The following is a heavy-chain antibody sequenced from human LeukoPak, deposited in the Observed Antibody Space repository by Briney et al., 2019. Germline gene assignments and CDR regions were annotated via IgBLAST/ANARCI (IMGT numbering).Heavy chain of an antibody. V-gene: IGHV4-59*01. Sequence: SETLSLTCTVSGGSISSYYWSWIRQPPGKGLEWIGYIYYSGSTNYNPSLKSRVTISVDTSKNQFSLKLSSVTAADTAVYYCARDSGYSYGAFDYWGQGTLVTVSS. CDR2: IYYSGST. J-gene: IGHJ4*02. D-gene: IGHD5-18*01. CDR3: ARDSGYSYGAFDY. CDR1: GGSISSYY.